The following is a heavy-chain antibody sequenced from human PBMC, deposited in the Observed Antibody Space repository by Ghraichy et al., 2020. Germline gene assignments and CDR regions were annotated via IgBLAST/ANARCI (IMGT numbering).Heavy chain of an antibody. Sequence: LRLSCTVSGGSINISSYYWGWIRQPPGKGLEWIGSVYYNGSTYYNPSLKSRVTISVDTSKSHFSLKLNPVTAADTAVYYCARRGSNLNSYYMDVWSKGTTVTVSS. D-gene: IGHD1-26*01. V-gene: IGHV4-39*02. CDR3: ARRGSNLNSYYMDV. CDR1: GGSINISSYY. J-gene: IGHJ6*03. CDR2: VYYNGST.